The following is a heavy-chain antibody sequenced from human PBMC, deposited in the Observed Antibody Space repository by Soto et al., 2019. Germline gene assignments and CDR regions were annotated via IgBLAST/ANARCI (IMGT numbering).Heavy chain of an antibody. V-gene: IGHV4-31*03. CDR3: AREDPLHYYGMDV. CDR2: IYYSGST. J-gene: IGHJ6*02. Sequence: QVQLQESGPGLVKPSQTLSLTCTVSGGSISSGGYYWSWIRQHPGKGLEWIGYIYYSGSTYYNPPLKSRVTISVDTSKHQCSLKLSSVTAADTAVYYCAREDPLHYYGMDVWGQGTTVTGSS. CDR1: GGSISSGGYY.